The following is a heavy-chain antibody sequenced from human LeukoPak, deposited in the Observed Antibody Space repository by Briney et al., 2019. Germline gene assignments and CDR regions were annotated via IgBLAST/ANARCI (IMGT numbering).Heavy chain of an antibody. CDR1: GGSISSSSYS. CDR3: ARRSYTRYNWDKSFDY. J-gene: IGHJ4*02. V-gene: IGHV4-39*07. CDR2: INHSGRT. Sequence: PSETLSLTCTVSGGSISSSSYSWGWIRQPPGKGLEWMGEINHSGRTNHNPSLKSRVTISVDTSKNQFSLKLSSVTAADTAVYYCARRSYTRYNWDKSFDYWGQGTLVTVSS. D-gene: IGHD1/OR15-1a*01.